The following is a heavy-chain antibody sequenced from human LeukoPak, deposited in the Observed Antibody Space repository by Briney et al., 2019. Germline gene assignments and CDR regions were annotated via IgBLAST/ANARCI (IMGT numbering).Heavy chain of an antibody. V-gene: IGHV3-21*01. CDR3: ARDQEYYYDSSGY. D-gene: IGHD3-22*01. CDR2: ISSSSSYI. CDR1: GFTFGSYS. J-gene: IGHJ4*02. Sequence: GGSLRLSCAASGFTFGSYSMNWVRQAPGKGLEWVSSISSSSSYIYYADSVKGRFTISRDNAKNSLYLQMNSVRAEDTAVYYCARDQEYYYDSSGYWGQGTLVTVSS.